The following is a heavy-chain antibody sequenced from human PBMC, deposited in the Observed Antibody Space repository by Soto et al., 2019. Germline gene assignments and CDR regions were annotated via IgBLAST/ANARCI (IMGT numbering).Heavy chain of an antibody. D-gene: IGHD3-10*01. CDR2: IYYSGST. Sequence: TLSLTCTVSGGSISSGGYYWSWIRQHPGKGLEWIGYIYYSGSTYYNPSLKSRVTISVDTSKNQFSLKLSSVTAADTAVYYCASTHRGWFGNWFDPWGQGTLVTVSS. J-gene: IGHJ5*02. CDR3: ASTHRGWFGNWFDP. CDR1: GGSISSGGYY. V-gene: IGHV4-31*03.